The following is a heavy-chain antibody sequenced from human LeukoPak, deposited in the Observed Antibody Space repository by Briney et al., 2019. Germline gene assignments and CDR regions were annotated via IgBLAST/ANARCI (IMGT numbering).Heavy chain of an antibody. V-gene: IGHV4-4*07. CDR2: VFASGNT. Sequence: PSETLSLTCSVSGGSISNHYWSWIRQPVGKGLEWIGRVFASGNTNYNPSLKSRVILSIDTSKTQFSLKLTSVTAADTAIYFCARLNLDTPMDRGDFWGQGTLVTVSS. CDR3: ARLNLDTPMDRGDF. D-gene: IGHD3-10*01. CDR1: GGSISNHY. J-gene: IGHJ4*02.